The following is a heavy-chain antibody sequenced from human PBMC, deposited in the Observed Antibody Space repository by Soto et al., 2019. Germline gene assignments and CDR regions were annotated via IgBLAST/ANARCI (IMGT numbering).Heavy chain of an antibody. Sequence: QITLKESGPTLVKPTQTLTLTCTFSGFSLSTSGVGVGWIRQPPGKALEWLALIYWNDDKRYSPSLKSRLTITKDTSKNQVVLTMTNMDPVDTATYYCAHTGEGYDILTGYYLAPSGRVAFQPPIFFDLWGRGTLVTVSS. CDR3: AHTGEGYDILTGYYLAPSGRVAFQPPIFFDL. J-gene: IGHJ2*01. CDR2: IYWNDDK. CDR1: GFSLSTSGVG. V-gene: IGHV2-5*01. D-gene: IGHD3-9*01.